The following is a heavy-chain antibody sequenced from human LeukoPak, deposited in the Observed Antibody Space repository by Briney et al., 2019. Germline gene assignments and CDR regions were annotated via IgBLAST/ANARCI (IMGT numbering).Heavy chain of an antibody. D-gene: IGHD3-16*02. CDR1: GFTFSSYS. Sequence: GGSLRLSCAASGFTFSSYSMNWVRQAPGKGLEWVSYISSSSSTIYYADSVKGRFTISRDNAKNSLYLQMNSLRAEDTAVYYCARMGYDYVWGSYRPNDAFDIWGQGTMVTVSS. CDR2: ISSSSSTI. V-gene: IGHV3-48*04. CDR3: ARMGYDYVWGSYRPNDAFDI. J-gene: IGHJ3*02.